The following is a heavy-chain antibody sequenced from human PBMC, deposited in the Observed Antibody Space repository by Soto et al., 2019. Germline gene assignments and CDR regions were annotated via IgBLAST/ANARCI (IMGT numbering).Heavy chain of an antibody. CDR1: GFTFSSYA. J-gene: IGHJ6*02. V-gene: IGHV3-23*01. CDR3: AKRKGGYGFGDLDV. D-gene: IGHD5-18*01. CDR2: ISANGDTS. Sequence: EVQLLESGGGLVQPGGSLRLSCAASGFTFSSYAMSWVRQAPGKGLEWISAISANGDTSYYADSAKGRFTISRDNSKNTLYLEMNSLRAEDTAVYYCAKRKGGYGFGDLDVWGQGTTVTVSS.